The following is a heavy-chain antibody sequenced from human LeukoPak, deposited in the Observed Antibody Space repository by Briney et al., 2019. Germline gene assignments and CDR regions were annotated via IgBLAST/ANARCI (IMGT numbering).Heavy chain of an antibody. V-gene: IGHV3-30*18. Sequence: GRSLRLSCAASGFAFSSYGMHWVRQAPGKGLEWVAVISYDGSNKYYADSVKGRFTISRDNSKNTLYLQMNSLRAEETAVYYCAKDRDGDLFDYWGQGTLVTVSS. CDR1: GFAFSSYG. J-gene: IGHJ4*02. CDR3: AKDRDGDLFDY. CDR2: ISYDGSNK. D-gene: IGHD7-27*01.